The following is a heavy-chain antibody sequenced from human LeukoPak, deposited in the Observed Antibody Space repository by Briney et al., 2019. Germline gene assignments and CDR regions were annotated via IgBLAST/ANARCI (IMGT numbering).Heavy chain of an antibody. CDR1: GFTFSSYA. CDR2: ISGSGGST. D-gene: IGHD1-1*01. CDR3: AKLERRLLETRSYYFDY. J-gene: IGHJ4*02. Sequence: GGSLRLSCAASGFTFSSYAMSWVRQAPGKGLEWVSAISGSGGSTYYADSVKGRFTISRDNSKNTLYLQMNSLRAEDTAVYYCAKLERRLLETRSYYFDYWGQGTLVTVSS. V-gene: IGHV3-23*01.